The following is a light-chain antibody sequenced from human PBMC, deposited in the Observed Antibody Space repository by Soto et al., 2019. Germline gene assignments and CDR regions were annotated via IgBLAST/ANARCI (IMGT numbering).Light chain of an antibody. J-gene: IGKJ1*01. Sequence: EIVLTQSPGTLSLSPGERATLSCRASQSVSSSYLAWYQQKPGQAPRLPIYGASSRATGIPDRFSGSGSGTDFTLTISRLEPEEFAVYYGQQYGSSPTTFGQGNKVEIK. CDR2: GAS. CDR1: QSVSSSY. V-gene: IGKV3-20*01. CDR3: QQYGSSPTT.